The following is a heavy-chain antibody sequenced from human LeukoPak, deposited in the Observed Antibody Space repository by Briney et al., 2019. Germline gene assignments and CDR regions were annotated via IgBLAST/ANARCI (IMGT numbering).Heavy chain of an antibody. D-gene: IGHD6-13*01. CDR1: GFTFSSYS. CDR2: ISSSSSYI. J-gene: IGHJ4*02. CDR3: TRDLNAAAGTPGGVY. Sequence: PGGSLRLSCAASGFTFSSYSMNWVRQAPGKGLEWVSSISSSSSYIYYADSVKGRFTIPRDNAKNSLYLQMNSLRAEDTAVYYCTRDLNAAAGTPGGVYWGQGTLVTVSS. V-gene: IGHV3-21*01.